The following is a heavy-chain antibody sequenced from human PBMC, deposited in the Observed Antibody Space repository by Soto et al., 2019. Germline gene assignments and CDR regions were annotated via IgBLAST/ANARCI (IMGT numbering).Heavy chain of an antibody. CDR1: GFTFSSYA. CDR3: AKDGDYRIQLVGDFFY. CDR2: ISGSGGST. D-gene: IGHD4-4*01. V-gene: IGHV3-23*01. J-gene: IGHJ4*02. Sequence: GGSLRLSCAASGFTFSSYAMSWVRQAPGKGLEWVSAISGSGGSTYYADSVKGRFTISRDNSKNTLYLQMNSLRAEDTAVYYCAKDGDYRIQLVGDFFYWGQGTLVTVSS.